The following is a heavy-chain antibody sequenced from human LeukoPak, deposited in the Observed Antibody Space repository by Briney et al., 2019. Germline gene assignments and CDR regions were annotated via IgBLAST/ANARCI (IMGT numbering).Heavy chain of an antibody. D-gene: IGHD5-12*01. V-gene: IGHV5-10-1*01. J-gene: IGHJ4*02. CDR1: GYIFTSYW. CDR2: IDPSDSYT. Sequence: PGESLKISCKGSGYIFTSYWINWVRQTPGKGLEWMGRIDPSDSYTKYSPSFQGHVTISADTSISTAYLQWSSLKASDTAMYYCARRLYSGDEADDYWGQGTLVTVSS. CDR3: ARRLYSGDEADDY.